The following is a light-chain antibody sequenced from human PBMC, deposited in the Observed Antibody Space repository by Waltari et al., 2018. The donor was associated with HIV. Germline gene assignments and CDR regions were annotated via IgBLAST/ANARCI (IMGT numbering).Light chain of an antibody. V-gene: IGLV2-14*01. CDR2: DVS. CDR1: RRDVRGYND. CDR3: SSYTSSSTEV. J-gene: IGLJ1*01. Sequence: QTPITQPAPVSRSPSLSITMYCTGTRRDVRGYNDFPWYQQHPGKAPTLMIYDVSNRPSGVSNRFSGSKSGNTASLTISGLQAEDEADYYCSSYTSSSTEVFGTGTKVTVL.